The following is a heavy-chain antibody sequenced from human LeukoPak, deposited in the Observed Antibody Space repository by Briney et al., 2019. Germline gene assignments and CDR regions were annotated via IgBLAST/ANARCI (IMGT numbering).Heavy chain of an antibody. D-gene: IGHD3-22*01. CDR3: ARDSPTYYDSSGYYHFDY. Sequence: SETLSLTCTVSGGSISSYYWSWIRQPPGKGLEWIGSIYYSGSTYYNPSLKSRVTISVDTSKNQFSLKLSSVTAADTAVYYCARDSPTYYDSSGYYHFDYWGQGTLVTVSS. V-gene: IGHV4-59*12. CDR1: GGSISSYY. J-gene: IGHJ4*02. CDR2: IYYSGST.